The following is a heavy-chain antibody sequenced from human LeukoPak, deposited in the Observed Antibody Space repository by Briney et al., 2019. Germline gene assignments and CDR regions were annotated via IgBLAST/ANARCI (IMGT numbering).Heavy chain of an antibody. D-gene: IGHD3-10*01. CDR1: GGTFSSYA. V-gene: IGHV1-69*13. Sequence: SVKVSCKASGGTFSSYAISWVRQAPGQGLEWMGGIIPIFGTANYAQKFQGRVTITADESTSTAYMELSSLRSEDTAVYYCARGPAVRGVIIVGGFDYWGQGTLVTVSS. J-gene: IGHJ4*02. CDR2: IIPIFGTA. CDR3: ARGPAVRGVIIVGGFDY.